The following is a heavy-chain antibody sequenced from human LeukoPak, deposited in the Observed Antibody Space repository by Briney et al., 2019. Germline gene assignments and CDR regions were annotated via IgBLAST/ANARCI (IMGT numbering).Heavy chain of an antibody. Sequence: PSQTLSLTCAVSGGSISSGGYSWSWIRQPPGKGLEWIGYIYHSGSTYYNPSLKSRVTISVDRSKNQFSLKLSSVTAADTAVYYCARESSFRNSGLNYYYYYGMDVWGQGTTVTVSS. CDR3: ARESSFRNSGLNYYYYYGMDV. V-gene: IGHV4-30-2*01. CDR2: IYHSGST. CDR1: GGSISSGGYS. D-gene: IGHD6-19*01. J-gene: IGHJ6*02.